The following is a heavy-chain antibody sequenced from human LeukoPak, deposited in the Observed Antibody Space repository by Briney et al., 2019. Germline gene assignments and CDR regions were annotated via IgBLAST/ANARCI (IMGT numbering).Heavy chain of an antibody. CDR3: AKPSNRRTKGDY. V-gene: IGHV3-23*01. Sequence: GGSLRLSCAASGFTFSSYAMSWVRQAPGKGLEWVSAISGSGGSTYYADSVKGRFTISRDNSKNTLYLQMNSLRAEDTAVYYRAKPSNRRTKGDYWGQGTLVTVSS. CDR2: ISGSGGST. J-gene: IGHJ4*02. CDR1: GFTFSSYA. D-gene: IGHD1-14*01.